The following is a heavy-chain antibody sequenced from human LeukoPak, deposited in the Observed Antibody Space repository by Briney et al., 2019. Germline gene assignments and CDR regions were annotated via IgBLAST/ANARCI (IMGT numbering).Heavy chain of an antibody. CDR3: AKSWGIDY. D-gene: IGHD7-27*01. J-gene: IGHJ4*02. CDR2: ISGTSGAT. CDR1: AFTFSNYA. Sequence: PGGSLRLSCAASAFTFSNYAMSWVRQAPGKGLEWLSTISGTSGATSYADSVRGRFTISRDNSKNTLYLQMNSLRAEDTAVYYCAKSWGIDYWGQGTLVTVSS. V-gene: IGHV3-23*01.